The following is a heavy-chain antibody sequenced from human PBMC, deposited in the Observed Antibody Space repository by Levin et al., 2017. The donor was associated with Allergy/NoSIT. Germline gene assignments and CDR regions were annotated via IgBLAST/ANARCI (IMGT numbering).Heavy chain of an antibody. Sequence: GESLKISCAASGFTFSGSAMHWVRQASGKGLEWVGRIRSKANSYATAYAASVKGRFTISRDDSKNTAYLQMNSLKTEDTAVYYCTRQGGMDVWGQGTTVTVSS. J-gene: IGHJ6*02. CDR3: TRQGGMDV. CDR2: IRSKANSYAT. V-gene: IGHV3-73*01. CDR1: GFTFSGSA.